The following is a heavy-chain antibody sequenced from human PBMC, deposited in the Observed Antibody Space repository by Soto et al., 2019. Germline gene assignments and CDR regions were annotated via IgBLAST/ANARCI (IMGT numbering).Heavy chain of an antibody. V-gene: IGHV3-73*02. D-gene: IGHD6-19*01. CDR3: TRRQFYYFGLDV. J-gene: IGHJ6*02. CDR2: IRTDANTYAT. CDR1: GFSFSGSA. Sequence: QLVESGGALVQPGESLKLSCAASGFSFSGSAIQWVRQAPGKGLEWVGRIRTDANTYATAYAASVTGRFTISSDDSRHTAYLQMNSLKTEDTAVYFCTRRQFYYFGLDVWGQGTTVIVSS.